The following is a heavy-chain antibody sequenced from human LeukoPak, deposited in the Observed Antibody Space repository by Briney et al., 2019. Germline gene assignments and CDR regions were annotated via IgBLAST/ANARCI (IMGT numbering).Heavy chain of an antibody. D-gene: IGHD5-18*01. Sequence: GGSLRLSCASSGFTFSAYHMNWVRQAPGKGLEWVAIMWYDGSNKYYTDSVKGRFTISRDNSKNTLYLQMNSLRVEDTAVYYCAREDTALVIAYWGQGTLVTVSS. J-gene: IGHJ4*02. CDR1: GFTFSAYH. CDR3: AREDTALVIAY. CDR2: MWYDGSNK. V-gene: IGHV3-33*08.